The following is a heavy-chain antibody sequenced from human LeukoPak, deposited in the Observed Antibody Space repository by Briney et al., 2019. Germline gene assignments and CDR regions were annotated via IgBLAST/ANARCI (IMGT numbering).Heavy chain of an antibody. V-gene: IGHV1-46*01. CDR2: INPSNGDT. J-gene: IGHJ4*02. Sequence: ASVKVSCKASGYTFTYHYIHLVRQAPGQGLEWMGIINPSNGDTNYAQRFQGRVTMTRDTSTSTVYMELSSLDSEDTAVYYCAREGGPYRPLDYSGQGTLVTVSS. CDR1: GYTFTYHY. CDR3: AREGGPYRPLDY.